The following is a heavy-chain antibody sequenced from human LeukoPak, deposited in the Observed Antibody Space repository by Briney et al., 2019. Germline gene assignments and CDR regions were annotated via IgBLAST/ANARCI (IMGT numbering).Heavy chain of an antibody. J-gene: IGHJ6*03. CDR1: GGSFSGYY. Sequence: SETLSLTCAVYGGSFSGYYWSWIRQPPGKGLECIGEINHSGSTNYNPSLKSRVTISVDTSKNQFSLKLSSVTAADTAVYYCARVIAAAGNYYYYMDVWGKGTTVTVSS. V-gene: IGHV4-34*01. CDR2: INHSGST. CDR3: ARVIAAAGNYYYYMDV. D-gene: IGHD6-13*01.